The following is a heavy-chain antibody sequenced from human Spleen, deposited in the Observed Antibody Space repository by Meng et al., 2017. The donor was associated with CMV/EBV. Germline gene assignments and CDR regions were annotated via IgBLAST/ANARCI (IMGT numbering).Heavy chain of an antibody. CDR2: INSDGSRT. J-gene: IGHJ4*02. V-gene: IGHV3-74*01. Sequence: GESLKISCAACGFTFTDYWMHWVRQAPGKGLVWVSRINSDGSRTTYADSVRGRFTISRDNAKSTLYLQMNSLRAEDTAVYYCVSDTGIAVAGTSFRFWGRGTLVTVSS. CDR3: VSDTGIAVAGTSFRF. CDR1: GFTFTDYW. D-gene: IGHD6-19*01.